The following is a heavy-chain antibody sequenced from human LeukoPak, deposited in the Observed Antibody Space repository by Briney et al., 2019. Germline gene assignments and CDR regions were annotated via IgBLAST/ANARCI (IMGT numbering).Heavy chain of an antibody. CDR3: ARVVLPDAFDI. CDR2: INHSGST. V-gene: IGHV4-34*01. CDR1: GGSFSGYY. Sequence: PSETLSLTCAVYGGSFSGYYWSWIRQPPGKGLEWIGEINHSGSTNYNPSLKSRVTMSVDTSKSQFSLKLSSVTAADTAVYYCARVVLPDAFDIWGQGTMVTVSS. D-gene: IGHD3-16*02. J-gene: IGHJ3*02.